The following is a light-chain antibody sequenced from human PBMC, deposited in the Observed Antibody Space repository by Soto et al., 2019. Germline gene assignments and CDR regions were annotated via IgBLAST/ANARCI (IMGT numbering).Light chain of an antibody. CDR2: VAS. CDR1: QSVSSSY. Sequence: EIVLTQSPGTLSLPPGERATLPCRASQSVSSSYLAWYQQKPGQAPRLLIYVASNRATGIPDRFSGSGSGTDFTLTISRLEPEDFAVYYCQQYGSSPPITFGQGTRLEIK. V-gene: IGKV3-20*01. CDR3: QQYGSSPPIT. J-gene: IGKJ5*01.